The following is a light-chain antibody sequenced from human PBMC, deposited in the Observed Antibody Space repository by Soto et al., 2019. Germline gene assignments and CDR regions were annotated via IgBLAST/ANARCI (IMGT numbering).Light chain of an antibody. CDR3: QQRTDWPRT. V-gene: IGKV3-11*01. CDR1: QSVSSS. Sequence: EIVLTQSPATLSLSPGERATLSCRASQSVSSSLGWYQQKPGQAPRLLIYDASNSATGIPTRFSGSGSGTDFTLTISSLEPEEFAVYYCQQRTDWPRTFGQGTKLEIK. J-gene: IGKJ2*01. CDR2: DAS.